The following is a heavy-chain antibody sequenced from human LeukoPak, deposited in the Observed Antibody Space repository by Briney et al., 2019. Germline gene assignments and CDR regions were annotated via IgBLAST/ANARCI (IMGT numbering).Heavy chain of an antibody. CDR2: IYSSGST. V-gene: IGHV4-59*11. CDR3: ARGNGSSSYYFDY. D-gene: IGHD6-6*01. CDR1: GGSISSQY. Sequence: PSETLSLTCTVSGGSISSQYWSWIRQPPGKGLEWIGYIYSSGSTNYNPSLKSRVTISVDTSKNQFSLKLSSVTAADTAVYYCARGNGSSSYYFDYWGQGTLVTVSS. J-gene: IGHJ4*02.